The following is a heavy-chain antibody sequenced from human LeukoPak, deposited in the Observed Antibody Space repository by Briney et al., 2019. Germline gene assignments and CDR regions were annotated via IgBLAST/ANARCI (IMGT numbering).Heavy chain of an antibody. Sequence: ASVKVSCKASGYTFTGYYMHWVRQAPGQGLEWMGWINPNSGCTNYAQKFQRRVTMTRDTSISTAYMELSRLSSDDTAVYYCAMEDDYSVYWGQGTLVTVSS. CDR1: GYTFTGYY. CDR3: AMEDDYSVY. CDR2: INPNSGCT. J-gene: IGHJ4*02. D-gene: IGHD2-15*01. V-gene: IGHV1-2*02.